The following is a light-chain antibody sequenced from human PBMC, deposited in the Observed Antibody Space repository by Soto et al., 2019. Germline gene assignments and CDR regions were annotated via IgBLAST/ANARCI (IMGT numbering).Light chain of an antibody. J-gene: IGLJ1*01. CDR3: RSYTTSNTRQVV. CDR1: SSDVGGYNY. Sequence: QSALTQPASVSGSPGQSITISCTGTSSDVGGYNYVSWYQQHPGKAPRFVIYDVTNRPSGVSNRFSGSKSGNTASLTISGLQADDEADYYCRSYTTSNTRQVVFGTGTKLTVL. CDR2: DVT. V-gene: IGLV2-14*01.